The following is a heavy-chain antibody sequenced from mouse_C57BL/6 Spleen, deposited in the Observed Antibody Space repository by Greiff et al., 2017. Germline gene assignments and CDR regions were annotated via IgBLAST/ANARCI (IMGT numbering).Heavy chain of an antibody. J-gene: IGHJ2*01. CDR2: IRNKANGYTT. D-gene: IGHD2-1*01. CDR1: GFTFTDYY. V-gene: IGHV7-3*01. Sequence: EVKLVESGGGLVQPGGSLSLSCAASGFTFTDYYMSWVRQPPGKALEWLGFIRNKANGYTTEYSASVKGRFTISRDNSQSILYLQMNALRAEDSATYYCARSRSTRYYFDYWGQGTTLTVSS. CDR3: ARSRSTRYYFDY.